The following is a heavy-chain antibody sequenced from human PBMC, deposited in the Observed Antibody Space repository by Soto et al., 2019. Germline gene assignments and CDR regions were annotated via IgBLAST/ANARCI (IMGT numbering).Heavy chain of an antibody. V-gene: IGHV4-34*01. CDR1: GGSFSGCY. J-gene: IGHJ2*01. CDR2: INDGGSI. CDR3: ARESHDILTGPPWVWYFDL. D-gene: IGHD3-9*01. Sequence: QVQLQQWGAGPLRPLETLSLTCGVSGGSFSGCYWAWIRQPPGKGLEWIGEINDGGSINYNPSLKSRVRISVDTSKNHYSLNLRAVTAADTAVYYCARESHDILTGPPWVWYFDLWGRGTMVTVSS.